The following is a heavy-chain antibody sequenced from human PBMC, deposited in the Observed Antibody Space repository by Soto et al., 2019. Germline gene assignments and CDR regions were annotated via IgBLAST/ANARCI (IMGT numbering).Heavy chain of an antibody. J-gene: IGHJ5*02. CDR1: GFTFSSYG. D-gene: IGHD6-6*01. V-gene: IGHV3-33*01. Sequence: QVQLVESGGGVVQPGRSLRLSCAASGFTFSSYGMHWVRQAPGKGLEWVAVIWYDGSNKYYADSVKGRFTISRDNSKNTLYLQMNSLRAEDTAVYYCAREPDIAARPERNWSDPWGQGTLVTVSS. CDR2: IWYDGSNK. CDR3: AREPDIAARPERNWSDP.